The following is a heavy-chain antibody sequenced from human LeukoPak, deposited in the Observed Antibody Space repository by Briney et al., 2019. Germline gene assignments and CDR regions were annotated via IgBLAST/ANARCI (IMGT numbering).Heavy chain of an antibody. V-gene: IGHV1-69*05. Sequence: SVKVSCKASGGTFSSHAISWVRQAPGQGLEWMGGINPIFHTPTYAKKFQGRLTITKDESMSTASMDLSSLISDDTAVHYCARGRTTGEFDYWGQGTLVTVSS. D-gene: IGHD4-11*01. CDR2: INPIFHTP. J-gene: IGHJ4*02. CDR3: ARGRTTGEFDY. CDR1: GGTFSSHA.